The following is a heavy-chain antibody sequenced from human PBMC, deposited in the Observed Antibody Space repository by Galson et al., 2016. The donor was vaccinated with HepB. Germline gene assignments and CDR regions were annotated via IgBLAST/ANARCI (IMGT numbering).Heavy chain of an antibody. CDR3: ARVGVSTGYVYRPGGDPFDY. CDR1: GFTFSDDY. J-gene: IGHJ4*02. CDR2: ISGSGSTI. V-gene: IGHV3-11*01. Sequence: RLSCAASGFTFSDDYMSWIRQAPGKGLEWVSCISGSGSTIYYADSVQGRFTISRDNAKNSLYLQLNTLRAEDTAVYFCARVGVSTGYVYRPGGDPFDYWGQGTLVTVSS. D-gene: IGHD5-18*01.